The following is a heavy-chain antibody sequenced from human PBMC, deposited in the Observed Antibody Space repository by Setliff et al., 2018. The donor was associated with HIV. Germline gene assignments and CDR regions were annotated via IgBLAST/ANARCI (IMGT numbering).Heavy chain of an antibody. Sequence: GASVKVSCKISGYTFTDFWIHWVRQAPGQGLEWMGRIIPVFGETNYAQKFQGRVTITADEFTSTAYMELSSLRSEDTAVYYCASLAAVAGRQGELYNWFDPWGQGTLVTVSS. CDR3: ASLAAVAGRQGELYNWFDP. J-gene: IGHJ5*02. CDR1: GYTFTDFW. D-gene: IGHD6-19*01. CDR2: IIPVFGET. V-gene: IGHV1-69*13.